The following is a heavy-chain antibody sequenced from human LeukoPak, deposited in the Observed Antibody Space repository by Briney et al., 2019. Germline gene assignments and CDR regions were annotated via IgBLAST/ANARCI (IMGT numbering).Heavy chain of an antibody. CDR1: GYTLTELS. D-gene: IGHD5-12*01. Sequence: GASVKVSCKVSGYTLTELSMHWVRQAPGKGLEWMGGFDPEDGETIYAQKFQGRVTITADESTSTAYMELSSLRSEDTAVYYCARSTRGGYDPPDYWGQGTLVTVSS. V-gene: IGHV1-24*01. CDR3: ARSTRGGYDPPDY. CDR2: FDPEDGET. J-gene: IGHJ4*02.